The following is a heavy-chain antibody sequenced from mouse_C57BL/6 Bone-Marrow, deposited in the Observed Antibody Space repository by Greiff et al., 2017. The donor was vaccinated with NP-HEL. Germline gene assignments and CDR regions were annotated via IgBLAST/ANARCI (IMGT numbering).Heavy chain of an antibody. CDR3: ARDYGSSYGYFDV. CDR1: GYAFSSSW. J-gene: IGHJ1*03. CDR2: IYPGDGDT. Sequence: QVQLQQSGPELVKPGASVKISCMASGYAFSSSWMNWVKQRPGKGLEWIGRIYPGDGDTNYNGKFKGKATLTADKSSSTAYMQLSSLTSEDSAVYFCARDYGSSYGYFDVWGTGTTVTVSS. D-gene: IGHD1-1*01. V-gene: IGHV1-82*01.